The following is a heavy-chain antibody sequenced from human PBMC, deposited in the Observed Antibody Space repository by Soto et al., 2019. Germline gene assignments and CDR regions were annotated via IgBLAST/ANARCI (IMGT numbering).Heavy chain of an antibody. CDR3: AGRASRYYYDSSGYFDY. CDR2: IYYSGST. Sequence: QVQLQESGPGLVKPSETLSLTCTVSGGSINSYYWSWIRQPPGKGLEWIGYIYYSGSTNNNPSLKSRVTISVDTSKNHFSLKLSSVTAADTAVYYCAGRASRYYYDSSGYFDYWGQGTLVTVSS. D-gene: IGHD3-22*01. J-gene: IGHJ4*02. CDR1: GGSINSYY. V-gene: IGHV4-59*01.